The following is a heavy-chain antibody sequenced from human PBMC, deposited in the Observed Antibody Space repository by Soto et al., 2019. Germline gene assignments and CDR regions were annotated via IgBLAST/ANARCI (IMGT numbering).Heavy chain of an antibody. J-gene: IGHJ5*02. CDR3: ARHVWFGELSTGWFDP. CDR1: GGSISSGGYY. CDR2: IYYSGST. Sequence: QVQLQESGPGLVKPSQTLSLTCTVSGGSISSGGYYWSWIRQHPGKGLEWIGYIYYSGSTYYNPFLQSRVNISVDTAKDQFSLKVSSVTCGDTAVYYCARHVWFGELSTGWFDPWGQGTLVTVSS. D-gene: IGHD3-10*01. V-gene: IGHV4-31*03.